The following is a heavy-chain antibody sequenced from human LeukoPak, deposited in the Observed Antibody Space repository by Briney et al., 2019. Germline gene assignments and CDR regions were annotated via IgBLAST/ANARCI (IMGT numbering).Heavy chain of an antibody. V-gene: IGHV5-51*01. CDR2: IYPGDSDT. D-gene: IGHD5-24*01. CDR1: GYIFTSYW. J-gene: IGHJ4*02. CDR3: VRENVKIIDY. Sequence: GESLKISCKGSGYIFTSYWNGWVRQMPGKGLGWMGIIYPGDSDTRYSPSFQGQVTISADKSIPTAYLQWSSLKASDTALYSCVRENVKIIDYWGQGTLVTVSS.